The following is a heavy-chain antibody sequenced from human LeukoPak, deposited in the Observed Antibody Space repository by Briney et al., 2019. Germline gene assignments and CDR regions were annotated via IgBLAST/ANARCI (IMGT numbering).Heavy chain of an antibody. CDR1: GGSISSGDYY. V-gene: IGHV4-30-4*01. D-gene: IGHD5-12*01. J-gene: IGHJ4*02. Sequence: NPSETLSLTCTVSGGSISSGDYYWSWIRQPPGKGLEWIGYIYYSGSTYYNPSLRSRVSISVDTSKNQFSLELSSVTAADTAVYYCARLDGDIVAVFDYWGQGNLVTVSS. CDR2: IYYSGST. CDR3: ARLDGDIVAVFDY.